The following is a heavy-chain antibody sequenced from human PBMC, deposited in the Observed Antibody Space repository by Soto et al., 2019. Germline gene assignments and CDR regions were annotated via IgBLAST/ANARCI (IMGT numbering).Heavy chain of an antibody. D-gene: IGHD3-9*01. V-gene: IGHV1-3*01. CDR3: ARGSADWLPYFDY. CDR1: GYTFTSYC. CDR2: INSANGNT. Sequence: ASVKVSCKASGYTFTSYCISWVRQAPGQRLEWMGWINSANGNTKYSQKFQGRATITRDTSASTAYMELSSLRSEDTAVYFCARGSADWLPYFDYGGQGSLVTVSS. J-gene: IGHJ4*02.